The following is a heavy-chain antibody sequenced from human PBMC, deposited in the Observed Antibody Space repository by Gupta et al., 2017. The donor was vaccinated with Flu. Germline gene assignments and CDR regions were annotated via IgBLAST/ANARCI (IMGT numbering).Heavy chain of an antibody. Sequence: YWSWIRQPPGKGLEYIGSVYYVGSTYYSPSLESRVTISIDTSKNHFSLNLSSVTAADTAVYYCARSGDYFDYWGQGALVIVSS. J-gene: IGHJ4*02. CDR2: VYYVGST. CDR1: Y. CDR3: ARSGDYFDY. V-gene: IGHV4-39*02. D-gene: IGHD4-17*01.